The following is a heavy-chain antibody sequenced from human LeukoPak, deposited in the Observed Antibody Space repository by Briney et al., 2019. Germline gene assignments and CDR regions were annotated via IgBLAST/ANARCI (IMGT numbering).Heavy chain of an antibody. V-gene: IGHV1-18*01. CDR1: GGTFSSYA. J-gene: IGHJ5*02. Sequence: GASVKVSCKASGGTFSSYAISWVRQAPGQGLEWMGWISAYNGNTNYAQKLQGRVTMTTDTSTSTAYMELRSLRSEDTAVYYCARDLEGGSPESIWFDPWGQGTLVTVSS. CDR3: ARDLEGGSPESIWFDP. D-gene: IGHD1-26*01. CDR2: ISAYNGNT.